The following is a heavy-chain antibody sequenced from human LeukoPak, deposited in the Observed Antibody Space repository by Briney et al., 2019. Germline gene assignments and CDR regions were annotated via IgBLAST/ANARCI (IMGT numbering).Heavy chain of an antibody. Sequence: PSETLSLTRTVSGGSISSGGYYWSWIRQHPGKGLEWIGYIYYSGSTYYNPSLKSRVTISVDTSKNQFSLKLSSVTAADPAVYYCARDQGSSWARGYYYYGMDVWGQGTTVTVSS. CDR1: GGSISSGGYY. J-gene: IGHJ6*02. D-gene: IGHD6-13*01. V-gene: IGHV4-31*03. CDR2: IYYSGST. CDR3: ARDQGSSWARGYYYYGMDV.